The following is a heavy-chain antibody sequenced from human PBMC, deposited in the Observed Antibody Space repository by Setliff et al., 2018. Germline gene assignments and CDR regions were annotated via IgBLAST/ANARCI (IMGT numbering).Heavy chain of an antibody. J-gene: IGHJ4*02. Sequence: ASVKVSCKASGYTFTSYGISWVRQAPGQGLEWMGWISAYNGNTNYAQKLQGRVTMTTDTSTSTAYMELRSLRSEDTAVYYCARQLSRRWLHTKRPGRYFDYWGQGTLVTVSS. CDR3: ARQLSRRWLHTKRPGRYFDY. D-gene: IGHD5-12*01. CDR2: ISAYNGNT. V-gene: IGHV1-18*01. CDR1: GYTFTSYG.